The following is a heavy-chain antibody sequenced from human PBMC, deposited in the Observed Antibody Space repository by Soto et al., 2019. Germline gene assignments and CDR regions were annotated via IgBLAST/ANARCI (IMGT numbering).Heavy chain of an antibody. CDR2: INPNSGGT. CDR3: ARSLNYGSGSYYLLLIDP. V-gene: IGHV1-2*02. Sequence: QVQLVQSGAEVKKPGASVKVSCKASGYTFTGYYMHWVRQAPGQGLEWMGWINPNSGGTNYAQKFQGRVTMTRDTSISTAYMELSRLRSDDTAVYYCARSLNYGSGSYYLLLIDPWGQGTLVTVSS. D-gene: IGHD3-10*01. J-gene: IGHJ5*02. CDR1: GYTFTGYY.